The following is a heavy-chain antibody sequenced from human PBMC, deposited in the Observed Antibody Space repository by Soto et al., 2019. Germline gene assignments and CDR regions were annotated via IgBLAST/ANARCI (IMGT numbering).Heavy chain of an antibody. Sequence: GGSLRLSCAASGFTFSSYAMHWVRQAPGKGLEYVSAISSNGGSTYYANSVKGRFTISRDNSKNTLYLQMGSLGAEDMAVYYCARDYCSSTSCYLGYYYYYYMDVWGKGTTVTVSS. CDR3: ARDYCSSTSCYLGYYYYYYMDV. J-gene: IGHJ6*03. D-gene: IGHD2-2*01. CDR1: GFTFSSYA. V-gene: IGHV3-64*01. CDR2: ISSNGGST.